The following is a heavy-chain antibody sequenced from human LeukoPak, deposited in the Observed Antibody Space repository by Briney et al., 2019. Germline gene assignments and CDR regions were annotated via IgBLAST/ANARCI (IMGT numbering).Heavy chain of an antibody. CDR1: GYTFTSYG. Sequence: ASVKVSCKASGYTFTSYGISWVRRAPGQGLEWMGWISAYNGNTNYAQKFQGRVTMTRDTSTSTVYMELSSLRSEDTAVYYCARDRHIIRRAPGGGPGSDFDYWGQGTLVTVSS. V-gene: IGHV1-18*01. J-gene: IGHJ4*02. CDR3: ARDRHIIRRAPGGGPGSDFDY. CDR2: ISAYNGNT. D-gene: IGHD3-16*01.